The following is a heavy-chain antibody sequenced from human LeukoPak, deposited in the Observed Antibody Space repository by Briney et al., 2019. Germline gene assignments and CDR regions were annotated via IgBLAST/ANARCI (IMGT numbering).Heavy chain of an antibody. CDR2: IYYSGST. Sequence: MASETLSLTCTVSGVSISSYYWSWIRQPPGKGLEWIGSIYYSGSTNYNPSLKSRVTISVDTSKNQFSLKLSSVTAADTAVYYCARSIIYRSLYYFDYWGQGTLVTVSS. J-gene: IGHJ4*02. V-gene: IGHV4-59*01. CDR3: ARSIIYRSLYYFDY. CDR1: GVSISSYY. D-gene: IGHD2-21*01.